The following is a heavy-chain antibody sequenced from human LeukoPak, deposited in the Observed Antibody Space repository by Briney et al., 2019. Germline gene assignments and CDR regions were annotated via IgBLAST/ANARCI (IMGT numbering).Heavy chain of an antibody. CDR3: ARGSLDYGDYTTIDC. V-gene: IGHV1-2*02. CDR1: KYTFTGYY. J-gene: IGHJ4*02. CDR2: INPNSGGT. D-gene: IGHD4-17*01. Sequence: ASVKVSCKASKYTFTGYYMHWVRQAPGQGLEWMGWINPNSGGTNYAQKFQGRVTMTRDTSISTAYMELSRLRSDDTAVYYCARGSLDYGDYTTIDCWGQGTLVTVSS.